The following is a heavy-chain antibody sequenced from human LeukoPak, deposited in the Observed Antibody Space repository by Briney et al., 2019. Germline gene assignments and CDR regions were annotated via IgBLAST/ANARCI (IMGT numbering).Heavy chain of an antibody. J-gene: IGHJ4*02. CDR3: AKARIAVAGRALDY. V-gene: IGHV3-30*18. CDR1: GFTFSSCG. Sequence: PGGSLRLSCAASGFTFSSCGMHWVRQAPGKGLEWVAVISYDGSNKYYADSVKGRFTISRDNSKNTLYLQMNSLRAEDTAVYYCAKARIAVAGRALDYWGQGTLVTVSS. D-gene: IGHD6-19*01. CDR2: ISYDGSNK.